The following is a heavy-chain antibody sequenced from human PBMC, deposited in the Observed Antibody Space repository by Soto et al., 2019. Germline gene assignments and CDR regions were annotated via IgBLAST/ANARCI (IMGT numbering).Heavy chain of an antibody. CDR3: ARDRVPQDDDFWSGYPLVIEV. J-gene: IGHJ6*02. CDR1: GFTFSSYA. CDR2: LYSDGST. D-gene: IGHD3-3*01. Sequence: PGGSLRLSCAASGFTFSSYAMSWVRQAPGKGLEWVSVLYSDGSTRYAGSVKGRFTISRDISKNTLYLQMNSLRAEDTAVYYCARDRVPQDDDFWSGYPLVIEVWGQGTTVTVSS. V-gene: IGHV3-53*01.